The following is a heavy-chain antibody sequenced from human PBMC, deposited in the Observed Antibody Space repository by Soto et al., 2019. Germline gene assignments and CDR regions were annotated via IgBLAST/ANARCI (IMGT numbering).Heavy chain of an antibody. CDR3: AKDIYKGAAGTLLDY. V-gene: IGHV3-30*18. J-gene: IGHJ4*02. Sequence: VRLVESGGGVVQPGRSLRLSCAASGLTFNTYAFHWVRQAPGKGLEWVALISYDGSNSYYADSVKGRFTISRDNSKNTLYLEMDSLRAEDTAVYYCAKDIYKGAAGTLLDYWGQGTLVTVSS. D-gene: IGHD6-13*01. CDR2: ISYDGSNS. CDR1: GLTFNTYA.